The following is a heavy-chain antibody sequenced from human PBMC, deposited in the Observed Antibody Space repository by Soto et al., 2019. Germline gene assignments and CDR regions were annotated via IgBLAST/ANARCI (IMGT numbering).Heavy chain of an antibody. V-gene: IGHV4-30-4*01. J-gene: IGHJ6*02. CDR2: IYYSGST. CDR3: ARDYDFWSGYSYGMDV. Sequence: PSETLSLTCTVSGGSISSGDYYWSWIRQPPGKGLEWIGYIYYSGSTYYNPSLKSRVTISVDTSKNQFSLKPSSVTAADTAVYYCARDYDFWSGYSYGMDVWGQGTTVTVSS. D-gene: IGHD3-3*01. CDR1: GGSISSGDYY.